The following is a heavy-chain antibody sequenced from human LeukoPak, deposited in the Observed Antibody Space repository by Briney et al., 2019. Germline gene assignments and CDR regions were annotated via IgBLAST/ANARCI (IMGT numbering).Heavy chain of an antibody. CDR1: GYSISSGYY. Sequence: SETLSLTCTVSGYSISSGYYWGWIRQPPGKGLEWIGSIYHSGSTFYIPSLKSRVTLSVDTSKNQFSLKLTSVTAADTAVYYRSKGVTNWFGPRGQGTLVTVSS. V-gene: IGHV4-38-2*02. D-gene: IGHD5-18*01. J-gene: IGHJ5*01. CDR3: SKGVTNWFGP. CDR2: IYHSGST.